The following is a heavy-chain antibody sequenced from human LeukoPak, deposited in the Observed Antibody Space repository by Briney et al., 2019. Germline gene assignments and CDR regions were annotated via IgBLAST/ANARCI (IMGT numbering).Heavy chain of an antibody. V-gene: IGHV3-64D*06. Sequence: PGGSLRLSCSVSGFIFSPYAMHWVRQAPGKGLEYVSSISSEGKTTYYADSVKGRFTISRDNSKNTLYLQMSSLRPEDTAVYYCVKDRWVDHWGQGTLVTVSS. CDR1: GFIFSPYA. CDR3: VKDRWVDH. J-gene: IGHJ4*02. CDR2: ISSEGKTT. D-gene: IGHD6-13*01.